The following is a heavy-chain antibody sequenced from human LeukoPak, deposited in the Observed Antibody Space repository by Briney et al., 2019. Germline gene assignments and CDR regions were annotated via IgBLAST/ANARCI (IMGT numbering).Heavy chain of an antibody. Sequence: GGSLRLSCVGSGFTFSSYWVNWVRQSPGKGLEWVANIKPDGSDKYYVDSARGRFTVSRDNAKNSAFLQMNSLRAEDTAIYYCATISAQTFDIWGQGTLVSVSS. CDR2: IKPDGSDK. CDR1: GFTFSSYW. CDR3: ATISAQTFDI. J-gene: IGHJ3*02. D-gene: IGHD5-24*01. V-gene: IGHV3-7*01.